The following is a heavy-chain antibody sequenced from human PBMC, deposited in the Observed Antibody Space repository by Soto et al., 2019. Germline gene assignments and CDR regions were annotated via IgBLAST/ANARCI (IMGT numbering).Heavy chain of an antibody. Sequence: GGSLRLSCAASGFTFSSHLMTWVRQAPGKGLVWVANIKRDGSEKYYVDSVKGRFTISRDNAKNSLYLQMNSLRAEDTAVYYCARIGVLAAPDAFDIWGQGTLVTVSS. J-gene: IGHJ3*02. CDR2: IKRDGSEK. CDR3: ARIGVLAAPDAFDI. V-gene: IGHV3-7*01. CDR1: GFTFSSHL. D-gene: IGHD3-9*01.